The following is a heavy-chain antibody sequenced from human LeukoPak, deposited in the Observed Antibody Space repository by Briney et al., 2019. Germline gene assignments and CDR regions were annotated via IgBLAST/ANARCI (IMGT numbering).Heavy chain of an antibody. V-gene: IGHV4-59*01. CDR3: ARGGFLYCSSTSCYSYAFDI. CDR1: GGSISSYY. D-gene: IGHD2-2*01. J-gene: IGHJ3*02. Sequence: SETLSLTCTVSGGSISSYYWGWIRQPPGKGLEWIGYIYYSGSTNYNPSLKSRVTISVDTSKNQFSLKLSSVTAADTAVYYCARGGFLYCSSTSCYSYAFDIWGQGTMVTVSS. CDR2: IYYSGST.